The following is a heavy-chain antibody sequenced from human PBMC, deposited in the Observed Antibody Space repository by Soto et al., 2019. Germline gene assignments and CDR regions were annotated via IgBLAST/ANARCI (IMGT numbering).Heavy chain of an antibody. Sequence: SLRLSCAASGFAFDDYVMHWVRQPPGRGLEWVSGITWNGGTIRYVDSVKGRFTISRDDSENTLYLQMNSLKTEDTAVYYCTTDRFYSPVDHWGQGTLVTVSS. CDR1: GFAFDDYV. J-gene: IGHJ4*02. CDR2: ITWNGGTI. V-gene: IGHV3-9*01. CDR3: TTDRFYSPVDH. D-gene: IGHD4-4*01.